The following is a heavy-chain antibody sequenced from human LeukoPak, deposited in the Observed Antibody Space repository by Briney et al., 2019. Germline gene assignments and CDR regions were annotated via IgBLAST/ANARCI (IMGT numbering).Heavy chain of an antibody. D-gene: IGHD2-15*01. CDR3: AKAPTPVVAATLFHH. Sequence: PGGSLRLSCAASGFTFISYGMYWVRQAPGKGLESVAFIRYDGSNKYYADSVKGRFTVSRDNSKNTLYMQMNSLRAEDTAVYYCAKAPTPVVAATLFHHWGQGTLVTVS. J-gene: IGHJ1*01. CDR1: GFTFISYG. V-gene: IGHV3-30*02. CDR2: IRYDGSNK.